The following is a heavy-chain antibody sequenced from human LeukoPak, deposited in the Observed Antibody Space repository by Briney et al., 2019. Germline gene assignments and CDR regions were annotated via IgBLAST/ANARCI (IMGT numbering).Heavy chain of an antibody. V-gene: IGHV1-69*04. CDR2: IIPILGIA. J-gene: IGHJ6*02. CDR3: ARGGYCSSTSCYYYYYGMDV. CDR1: GGTFSSYA. D-gene: IGHD2-2*01. Sequence: SVKVSCKASGGTFSSYAISWVRQAPGQGLEWMGRIIPILGIANYAQKFQGRVTITADKSTSTAYMELSSLRSEDTAVYYCARGGYCSSTSCYYYYYGMDVWGQGTTVTVSS.